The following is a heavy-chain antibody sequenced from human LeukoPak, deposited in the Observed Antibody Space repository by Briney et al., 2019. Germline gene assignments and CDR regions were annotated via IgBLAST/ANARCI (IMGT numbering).Heavy chain of an antibody. V-gene: IGHV3-7*01. J-gene: IGHJ4*02. CDR1: GFTFSSYW. D-gene: IGHD3-22*01. Sequence: GGSLRLSCAASGFTFSSYWMSWVRQAPGKGLEWVANIKQDGSEKYYVDSVKGRFTISRDNAKNSLYLQMSGLRAEDTAVYYCALMIVVVTTTDYWGQGTLVTVSS. CDR2: IKQDGSEK. CDR3: ALMIVVVTTTDY.